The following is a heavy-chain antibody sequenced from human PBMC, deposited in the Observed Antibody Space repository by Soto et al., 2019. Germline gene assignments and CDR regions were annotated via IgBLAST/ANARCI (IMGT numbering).Heavy chain of an antibody. CDR2: ISSSSSTI. Sequence: AGGSLRLSCAASGFTFSSYSMNWVRQAPGKGLEWVSYISSSSSTIYYADSVKGRFTISRDNAKNSLYLQMNSLRAEDTAVYYCARGTYGLDIVVVPAAMSEDAFDIWGQGTMVTVSS. J-gene: IGHJ3*02. CDR3: ARGTYGLDIVVVPAAMSEDAFDI. CDR1: GFTFSSYS. D-gene: IGHD2-2*01. V-gene: IGHV3-48*01.